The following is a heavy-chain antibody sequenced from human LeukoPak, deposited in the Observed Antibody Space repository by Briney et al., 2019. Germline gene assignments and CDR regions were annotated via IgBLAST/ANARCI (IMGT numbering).Heavy chain of an antibody. Sequence: GGSLRLSCAASGFTFNSYAMNWVRQAPGKGLEWVSSLSGSGGGTYYADSVKGRFTISRDNSKNTLYLQMNTLRAEDTAVYYCARTINGPDYWGQGTLVTVSS. D-gene: IGHD4/OR15-4a*01. CDR2: LSGSGGGT. CDR3: ARTINGPDY. CDR1: GFTFNSYA. V-gene: IGHV3-23*01. J-gene: IGHJ4*02.